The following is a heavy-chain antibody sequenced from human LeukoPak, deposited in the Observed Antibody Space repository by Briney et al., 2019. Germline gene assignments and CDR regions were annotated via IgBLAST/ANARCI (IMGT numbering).Heavy chain of an antibody. D-gene: IGHD3-10*01. CDR3: XXXXGLRGVTNWFDP. CDR1: AYTFSEYL. CDR2: IDPSGGST. V-gene: IGHV1-46*01. Sequence: ASVKVSCKASAYTFSEYLMHWVRQAPGQGLEWMGIIDPSGGSTVYAQKFQGRVTMTRDTSTSTVYMELSSLRSDDTAVYYCXXXXGLRGVTNWFDPWGQGTLVTVSS. J-gene: IGHJ5*02.